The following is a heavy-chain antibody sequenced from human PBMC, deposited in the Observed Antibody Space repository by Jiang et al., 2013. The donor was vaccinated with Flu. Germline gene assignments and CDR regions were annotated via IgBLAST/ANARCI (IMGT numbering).Heavy chain of an antibody. Sequence: GAEVKKPGSSVKVSCKASGGTFSSHAITWVRQAPGQGLEWMGAIIGMFGTTNYAQEFQGRVTITAEEITSTAYMELSSLRSEDTAVYYCARGDGYVDRYLDYWGQGTLVTVSS. CDR1: GGTFSSHA. V-gene: IGHV1-69*01. CDR2: IIGMFGTT. CDR3: ARGDGYVDRYLDY. J-gene: IGHJ4*02. D-gene: IGHD5-24*01.